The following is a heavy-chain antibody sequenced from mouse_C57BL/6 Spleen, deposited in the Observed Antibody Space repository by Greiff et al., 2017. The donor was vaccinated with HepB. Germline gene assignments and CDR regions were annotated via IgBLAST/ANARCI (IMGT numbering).Heavy chain of an antibody. CDR3: ARHHYYGSSYVYFDV. D-gene: IGHD1-1*01. J-gene: IGHJ1*03. CDR1: GYTFTDYN. Sequence: VQLKQSGPELVKPGASVKIPCKASGYTFTDYNMDWVKQSHGKSLEWIGDINPNNGGTIYNQKFKGKATLTVDKSSSTAYMELRSLTSEDTAVYYCARHHYYGSSYVYFDVWGTGTTVTVSS. V-gene: IGHV1-18*01. CDR2: INPNNGGT.